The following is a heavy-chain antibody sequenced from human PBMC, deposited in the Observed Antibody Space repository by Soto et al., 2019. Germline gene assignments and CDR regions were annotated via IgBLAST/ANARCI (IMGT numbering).Heavy chain of an antibody. CDR3: ARRPGGLHSNIQSPYY. J-gene: IGHJ4*02. Sequence: PSETLSLTCTVSGVSINNDDWWAWVRQPPGKGLEWIGEIFYSGSFKYNPSLKTRVIISLDKSKNQFSLNLHSVTAADTAVYYCARRPGGLHSNIQSPYYWGQGTLVTVSS. D-gene: IGHD2-15*01. V-gene: IGHV4-4*02. CDR2: IFYSGSF. CDR1: GVSINNDDW.